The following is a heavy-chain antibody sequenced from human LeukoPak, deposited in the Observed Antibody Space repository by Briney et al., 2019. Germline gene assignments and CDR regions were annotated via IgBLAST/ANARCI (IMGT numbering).Heavy chain of an antibody. V-gene: IGHV4-59*08. CDR3: ARLRDYYDTSGYYY. D-gene: IGHD3-22*01. CDR1: GGSVTGYY. CDR2: IYYSGSA. Sequence: PSETLSLTCTVSGGSVTGYYWSWIRQPPGKGLEWIGCIYYSGSATYNPSLKSRVIISADTSNNQFSLGLSSVTAADTAVYYCARLRDYYDTSGYYYWGQGTLVTVSS. J-gene: IGHJ4*02.